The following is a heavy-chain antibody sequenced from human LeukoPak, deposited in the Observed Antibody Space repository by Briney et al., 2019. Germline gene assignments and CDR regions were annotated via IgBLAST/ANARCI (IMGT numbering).Heavy chain of an antibody. CDR1: GFTFSSYS. V-gene: IGHV3-48*04. CDR3: ASGIPSSGWYFDPFDY. J-gene: IGHJ4*02. D-gene: IGHD6-19*01. Sequence: GGSLRLSCAASGFTFSSYSMNWVRQAPGKGLEWVSYISSSSSTIYYADSVKGRFTISRDNAKNSLYLQMNSLRAEDTAVYYCASGIPSSGWYFDPFDYWGQGTLVTVSS. CDR2: ISSSSSTI.